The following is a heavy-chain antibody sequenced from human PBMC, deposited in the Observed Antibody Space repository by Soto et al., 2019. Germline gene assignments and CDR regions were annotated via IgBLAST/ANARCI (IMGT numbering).Heavy chain of an antibody. Sequence: PGGALRLSCAASSFTFSRYGMHWVHQAPGKGLEWVAVISYDGSNKYYADSVKGRFTISRDNSKNTLYLQMNSLRAEDTAVYYCAKDRTEYISSSYAYWGQGTLVTVSS. J-gene: IGHJ4*02. CDR3: AKDRTEYISSSYAY. D-gene: IGHD6-6*01. CDR2: ISYDGSNK. CDR1: SFTFSRYG. V-gene: IGHV3-30*18.